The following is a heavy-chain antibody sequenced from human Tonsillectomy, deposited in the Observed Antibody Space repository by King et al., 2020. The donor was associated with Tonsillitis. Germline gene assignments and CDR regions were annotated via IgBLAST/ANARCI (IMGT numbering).Heavy chain of an antibody. J-gene: IGHJ4*02. CDR3: ARGTYYDFWSGYYTPEYFDY. CDR2: IWYDGSNK. D-gene: IGHD3-3*01. Sequence: VQLVESGGGVVQPGRSLRLSCAASGFTFSSYGMHWVRQAPGKGLEWVAVIWYDGSNKYYADSVKGRFTISRDNSKNTLYLKMNSLRAEDTAVYYCARGTYYDFWSGYYTPEYFDYWGQGTLVTVSS. CDR1: GFTFSSYG. V-gene: IGHV3-33*08.